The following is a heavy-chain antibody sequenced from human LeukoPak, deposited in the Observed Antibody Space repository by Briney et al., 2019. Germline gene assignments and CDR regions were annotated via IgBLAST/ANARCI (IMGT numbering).Heavy chain of an antibody. Sequence: GGSLRLSCAVSGFTFSNYWMHWVRQAPGKGLVWVSRINGDGTVTFYADSVKGRFTISRDNAKNTPFLQMNSLRAEDTAVYYCTPGGGRGTLVTVSS. CDR3: TPG. D-gene: IGHD3-10*01. CDR2: INGDGTVT. V-gene: IGHV3-74*01. J-gene: IGHJ4*02. CDR1: GFTFSNYW.